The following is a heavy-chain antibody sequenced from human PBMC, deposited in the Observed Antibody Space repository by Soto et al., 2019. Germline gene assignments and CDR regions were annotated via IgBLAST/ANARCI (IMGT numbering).Heavy chain of an antibody. J-gene: IGHJ4*02. CDR3: ASTLFVGSIFDY. Sequence: QVQLQESGPGLVKPSETLSLTCTVSGGSISSYYWSWIRQPPGKGLEWIGYIYYSGSTKYNPSLSGRVTISVDTTKNQFSLKLSSVTAADTAVYYCASTLFVGSIFDYWGQGTLVSVSS. CDR1: GGSISSYY. D-gene: IGHD3-10*01. CDR2: IYYSGST. V-gene: IGHV4-59*08.